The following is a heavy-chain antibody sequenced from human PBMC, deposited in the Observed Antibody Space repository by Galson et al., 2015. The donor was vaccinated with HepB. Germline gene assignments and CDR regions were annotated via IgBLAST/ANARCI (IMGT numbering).Heavy chain of an antibody. CDR3: AKDMTCSSTSSYFRYGMDV. CDR1: GFTFDDYT. J-gene: IGHJ6*02. D-gene: IGHD2-2*01. V-gene: IGHV3-43*01. Sequence: SLRLSCAASGFTFDDYTMHWVRQAPGKGLEWVSLISWDGGSTYYADSVKGRFTISRDNSKNSLYLQMNSLRTEDTALYYCAKDMTCSSTSSYFRYGMDVWGQGTTVTVSS. CDR2: ISWDGGST.